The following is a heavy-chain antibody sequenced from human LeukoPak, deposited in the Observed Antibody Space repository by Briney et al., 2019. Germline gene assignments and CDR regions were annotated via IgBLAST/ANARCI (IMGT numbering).Heavy chain of an antibody. D-gene: IGHD3-3*01. Sequence: SETLSLTCTVSGGSISSSSYYWGWIRQPPGKGLEWIVSIYYSGSTYYNPSLKSRVTISVDTSKNQFSLKLSSVTAADTAVYYCARGPNFDFWSGYYVYWGQGTLVTVSS. J-gene: IGHJ4*02. CDR1: GGSISSSSYY. CDR3: ARGPNFDFWSGYYVY. CDR2: IYYSGST. V-gene: IGHV4-39*07.